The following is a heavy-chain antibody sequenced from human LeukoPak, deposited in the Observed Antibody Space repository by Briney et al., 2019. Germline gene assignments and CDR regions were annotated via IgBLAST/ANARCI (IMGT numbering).Heavy chain of an antibody. CDR1: GGSINSYY. CDR2: VYYSGRT. D-gene: IGHD3-10*01. J-gene: IGHJ5*02. V-gene: IGHV4-59*01. CDR3: ARLGLGDEACWFDP. Sequence: PSETLSLTCTVSGGSINSYYWSWIRQPPGEGLEWIGFVYYSGRTNYNPSLKSRVTMSVDTSKSQLSLRLSSVTAVDTAMYYCARLGLGDEACWFDPWGQGTLVTVSS.